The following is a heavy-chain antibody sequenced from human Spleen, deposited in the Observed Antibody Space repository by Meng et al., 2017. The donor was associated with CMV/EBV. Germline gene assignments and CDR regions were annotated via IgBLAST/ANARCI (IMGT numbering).Heavy chain of an antibody. V-gene: IGHV4-38-2*02. J-gene: IGHJ4*02. D-gene: IGHD4-11*01. CDR3: ARDDDYSNYGFDY. Sequence: SETLSLTCSVSGYSISSGYYWGWIRQPPGKGLEWIGSIYHSGSTYYNPSLRTRVTMSLDTSKNQFSLKLSSVTAADTAVYYCARDDDYSNYGFDYWGQGTLVTVSS. CDR1: GYSISSGYY. CDR2: IYHSGST.